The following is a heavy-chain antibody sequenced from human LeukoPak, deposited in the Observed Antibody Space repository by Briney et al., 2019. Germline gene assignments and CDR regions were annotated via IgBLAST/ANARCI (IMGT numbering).Heavy chain of an antibody. CDR3: ARGPTVTTAFDY. CDR2: INHSGST. CDR1: GGSFSGYY. V-gene: IGHV4-34*01. J-gene: IGHJ4*02. Sequence: SETLSLTCAVYGGSFSGYYWSWIRQPPGKGLEWIGEINHSGSTNYNPSLKSRVTISVDTSKNQFSLKLSSVTAADTAVYYCARGPTVTTAFDYWGQGTLVTVSS. D-gene: IGHD4-17*01.